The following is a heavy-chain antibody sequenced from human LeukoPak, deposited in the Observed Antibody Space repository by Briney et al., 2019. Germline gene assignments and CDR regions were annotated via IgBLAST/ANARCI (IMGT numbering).Heavy chain of an antibody. Sequence: PGGSLRLSCAASGFTFSSYGMHWVRQAPGKGLEWVAVISYDGSNKYYADSVKGRFTISRDNSKNTLYLQMNSLRAEDTAVYYCAKDLYYYDSSGSTYFDYWGQGTLVTVSS. CDR3: AKDLYYYDSSGSTYFDY. CDR2: ISYDGSNK. CDR1: GFTFSSYG. D-gene: IGHD3-22*01. J-gene: IGHJ4*02. V-gene: IGHV3-30*18.